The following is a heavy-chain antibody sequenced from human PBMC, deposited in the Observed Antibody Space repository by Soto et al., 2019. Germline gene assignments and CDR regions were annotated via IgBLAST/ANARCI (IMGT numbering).Heavy chain of an antibody. D-gene: IGHD5-12*01. V-gene: IGHV4-30-2*01. CDR1: GGSISSGGYS. J-gene: IGHJ4*02. CDR2: IYHSGST. Sequence: QLQLQESGSGLVKPSQTLSLTCAVSGGSISSGGYSWSWIRQPPGKGLEWIGYIYHSGSTYYNPSLQSRVTILVDRSKNPFSLKLSSVTAADTAVYYCAAGGGLPRYYWGQGTLVTVSS. CDR3: AAGGGLPRYY.